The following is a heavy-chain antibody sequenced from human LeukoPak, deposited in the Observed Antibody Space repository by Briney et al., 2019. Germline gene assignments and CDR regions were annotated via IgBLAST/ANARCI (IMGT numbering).Heavy chain of an antibody. CDR3: ARGVYYDTSDNWFDP. CDR1: GGSISSYY. Sequence: SETLSLTCTVSGGSISSYYWSWIRQPPGKGLEWIGYIYYSGSTNYNPSLKSRVTISVDTSKNQFSLKLSSVTAADTAVYYCARGVYYDTSDNWFDPWGQGTLVTVSS. CDR2: IYYSGST. V-gene: IGHV4-59*01. D-gene: IGHD3-22*01. J-gene: IGHJ5*02.